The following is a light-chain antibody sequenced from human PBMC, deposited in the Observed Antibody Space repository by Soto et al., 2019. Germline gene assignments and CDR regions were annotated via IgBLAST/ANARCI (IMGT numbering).Light chain of an antibody. CDR3: QQYGSSSWT. CDR2: GAS. J-gene: IGKJ1*01. V-gene: IGKV3-20*01. CDR1: QSINSSY. Sequence: EIVLTQSPGTLSLSPGERATLSCRASQSINSSYLAWYQQKPGQAPRLLIYGASSRATGIPDRFSGSGSGTDFTLTISRLEPEDFAVYHCQQYGSSSWTFGQGTKVEIK.